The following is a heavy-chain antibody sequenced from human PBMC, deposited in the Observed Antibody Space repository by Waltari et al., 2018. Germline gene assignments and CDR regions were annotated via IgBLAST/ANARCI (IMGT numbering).Heavy chain of an antibody. J-gene: IGHJ3*02. Sequence: QVQLVQSGAEVKKPGASVKVSCKASGYTFTSYDINWVRQATGQGLEWMGWMNPNSGNTGYAQKFQGRVTMTRNTSISTAYMELSSLRSEDTAVYYCARGKAYAVAGRRRSRRDAFDIWGQGTMVTVSS. CDR3: ARGKAYAVAGRRRSRRDAFDI. D-gene: IGHD6-19*01. CDR2: MNPNSGNT. CDR1: GYTFTSYD. V-gene: IGHV1-8*01.